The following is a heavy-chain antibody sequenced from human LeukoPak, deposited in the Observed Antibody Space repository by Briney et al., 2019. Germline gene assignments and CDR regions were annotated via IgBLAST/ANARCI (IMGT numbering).Heavy chain of an antibody. CDR2: ISGSGGNT. D-gene: IGHD5-18*01. CDR3: ARARSSYGYGDAFDI. CDR1: GFTFSSYA. J-gene: IGHJ3*02. Sequence: PGGSLRLSCAASGFTFSSYAMSWVRQSPGKGLEWVSAISGSGGNTHYADSVKGRFTISRDNSKNTLYLQMNSLRAEDTAVYYCARARSSYGYGDAFDIWGQGTMVTVSS. V-gene: IGHV3-23*01.